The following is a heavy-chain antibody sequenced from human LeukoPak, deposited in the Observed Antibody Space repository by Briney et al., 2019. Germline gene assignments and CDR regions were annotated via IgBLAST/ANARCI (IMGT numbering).Heavy chain of an antibody. CDR2: IYYTGST. CDR1: GGSISSYY. J-gene: IGHJ3*02. Sequence: SETLSLPCTVSGGSISSYYWSWIRQPPGKGLEWIGYIYYTGSTKYNPSLKSRVTISVDTSKNQFSLKLSSVTAADTAVYYCAREALDAFDIWGQGTMVTVSS. V-gene: IGHV4-59*01. CDR3: AREALDAFDI.